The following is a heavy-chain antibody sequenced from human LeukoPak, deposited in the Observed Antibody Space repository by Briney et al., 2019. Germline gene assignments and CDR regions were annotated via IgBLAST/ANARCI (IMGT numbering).Heavy chain of an antibody. CDR3: ARSSLLGRGGSVWFGELSTRYYYGMDV. CDR1: GGSISSSSYY. CDR2: IYYSGST. J-gene: IGHJ6*02. D-gene: IGHD3-10*01. Sequence: KTSETLSLTCTVSGGSISSSSYYWGWIRQPPGKGLEWIGSIYYSGSTYYNPSLKSRVTISVDTSKNQFSLKLSSVTAADTAVYYCARSSLLGRGGSVWFGELSTRYYYGMDVWGQGTTVTVSS. V-gene: IGHV4-39*07.